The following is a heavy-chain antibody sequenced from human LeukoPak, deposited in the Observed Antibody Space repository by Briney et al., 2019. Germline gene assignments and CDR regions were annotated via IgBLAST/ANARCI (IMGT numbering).Heavy chain of an antibody. CDR2: ISAYNGNT. CDR1: GYTFTSYG. Sequence: GASVKVSCQASGYTFTSYGISWVRQAPGQGLEWMGWISAYNGNTNYAQKLQGRVTMTTDTSTSTAYIALRSLRSDDTAVYYCARFMVRGQMDVWGKGTTVTVSS. J-gene: IGHJ6*04. CDR3: ARFMVRGQMDV. D-gene: IGHD3-10*01. V-gene: IGHV1-18*01.